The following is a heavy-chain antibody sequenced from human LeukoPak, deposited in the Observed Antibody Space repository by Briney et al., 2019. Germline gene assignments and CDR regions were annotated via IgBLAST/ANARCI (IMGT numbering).Heavy chain of an antibody. CDR2: FDPEDGET. J-gene: IGHJ4*02. V-gene: IGHV1-24*01. Sequence: ASVKVSCKVSGYTLTELSMHWVRQAPGKGLEWMGGFDPEDGETVYAQEFQGRVTMTEDTSTDTAYLELRSLRSDDTAVYYCARSPLHIAKAQFDYWGQGTLVTVSS. D-gene: IGHD2-21*01. CDR3: ARSPLHIAKAQFDY. CDR1: GYTLTELS.